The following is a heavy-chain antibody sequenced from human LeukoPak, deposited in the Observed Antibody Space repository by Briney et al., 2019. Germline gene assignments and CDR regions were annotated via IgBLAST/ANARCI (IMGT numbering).Heavy chain of an antibody. V-gene: IGHV3-11*01. CDR1: GFTFNDYF. D-gene: IGHD4-17*01. J-gene: IGHJ4*02. CDR3: AKDSSYGDCGSFDY. Sequence: PGGSLRLSCAASGFTFNDYFMAWIRQAPGKGLEWISYISTTSNTKYYADSVKGRFTISRDNSKNTLYLQMNSLRAEDTAVYYCAKDSSYGDCGSFDYWGQGTLVTVSS. CDR2: ISTTSNTK.